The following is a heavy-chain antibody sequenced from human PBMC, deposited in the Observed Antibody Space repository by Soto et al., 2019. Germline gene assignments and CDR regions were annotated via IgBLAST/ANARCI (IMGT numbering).Heavy chain of an antibody. CDR2: IWYDGSNK. CDR3: AREIGSGFTMDV. Sequence: GGSLRLSCAASGFTFSSYGMHWVRQAPGKGLEWVAVIWYDGSNKYYADSVKGRFTISRDNSKNTLYLQMNSLRAEDTAVYYCAREIGSGFTMDVWGKGTTVTVSS. D-gene: IGHD6-19*01. CDR1: GFTFSSYG. J-gene: IGHJ6*03. V-gene: IGHV3-33*01.